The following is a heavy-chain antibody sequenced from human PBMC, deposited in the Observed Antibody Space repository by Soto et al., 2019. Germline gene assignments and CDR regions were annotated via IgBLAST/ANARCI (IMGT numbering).Heavy chain of an antibody. Sequence: QPGGSLRLSCAASGFTFSSYAMNWVRQAPGKGLEWVSSISGSGGSTYYADSVKGRFTISRDNSKNTLYLQMNSLRAEDTAVYYCARDGEFSLGESSLFNNWGQGTLVTVSS. V-gene: IGHV3-23*01. CDR2: ISGSGGST. D-gene: IGHD3-16*02. CDR3: ARDGEFSLGESSLFNN. CDR1: GFTFSSYA. J-gene: IGHJ4*02.